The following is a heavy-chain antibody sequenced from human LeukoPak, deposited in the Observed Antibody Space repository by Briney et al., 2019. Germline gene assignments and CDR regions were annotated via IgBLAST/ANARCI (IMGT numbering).Heavy chain of an antibody. CDR3: ARHALSPRFYYGMDV. CDR2: IYYSGST. J-gene: IGHJ6*01. CDR1: GGSISSSSHY. D-gene: IGHD2/OR15-2a*01. V-gene: IGHV4-39*01. Sequence: SETLSLTCTVSGGSISSSSHYWDWIRQPPGKELEWIGSIYYSGSTNYNPSLKSRVTISVDTSKNQFSLKLSSVTAADTAVYYCARHALSPRFYYGMDVWGLGTTVTVSS.